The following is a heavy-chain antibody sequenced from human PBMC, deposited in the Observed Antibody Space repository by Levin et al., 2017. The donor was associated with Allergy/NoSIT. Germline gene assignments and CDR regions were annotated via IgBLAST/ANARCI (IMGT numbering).Heavy chain of an antibody. D-gene: IGHD2/OR15-2a*01. J-gene: IGHJ6*02. V-gene: IGHV4-30-2*01. CDR2: IYPSGNT. Sequence: SQTLSLTCAVSGDSISSSGFSWSWIRQPPGKDLEWIGYIYPSGNTYYNPSLKSRVTISLDRSNNSFSLKLISVTAADTARYYCARGPRTSTAFYQYGMDVWGQGTTITVS. CDR3: ARGPRTSTAFYQYGMDV. CDR1: GDSISSSGFS.